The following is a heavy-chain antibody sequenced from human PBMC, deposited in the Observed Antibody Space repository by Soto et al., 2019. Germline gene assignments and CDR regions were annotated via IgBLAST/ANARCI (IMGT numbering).Heavy chain of an antibody. CDR2: MNPNSGNT. J-gene: IGHJ4*02. V-gene: IGHV1-8*01. Sequence: EASEKVTCKASGYTFTSYDINWVRQATGQGLEWMGWMNPNSGNTGYAQKFQGRVTMTRNTSISTAYMELSSLRSEDTAAYYCARGSRPYSYGYDYWGQGTLVTVSS. CDR3: ARGSRPYSYGYDY. D-gene: IGHD5-18*01. CDR1: GYTFTSYD.